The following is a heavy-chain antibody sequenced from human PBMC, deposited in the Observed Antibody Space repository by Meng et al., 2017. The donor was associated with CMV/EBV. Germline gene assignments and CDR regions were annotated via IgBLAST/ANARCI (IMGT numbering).Heavy chain of an antibody. V-gene: IGHV1-18*01. CDR3: ARAEYDFWSGYYPPVDP. D-gene: IGHD3-3*01. CDR2: ISAYNGNT. CDR1: GYTFTSYG. Sequence: ASVKVSCKASGYTFTSYGISWVRQAPGQGLEWMGWISAYNGNTNYAQKLQGRVTMTTDTSTSTAYMELRSLRSDDTAAYYCARAEYDFWSGYYPPVDPWGQGTLVTVSS. J-gene: IGHJ5*02.